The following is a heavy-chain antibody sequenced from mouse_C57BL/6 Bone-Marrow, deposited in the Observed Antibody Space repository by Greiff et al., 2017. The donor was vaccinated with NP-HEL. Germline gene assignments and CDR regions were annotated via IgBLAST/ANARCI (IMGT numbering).Heavy chain of an antibody. CDR1: GYTFTSYW. J-gene: IGHJ3*01. V-gene: IGHV1-74*01. CDR3: AITFGRSSLAY. D-gene: IGHD1-1*01. Sequence: QVQLQQPGAELVKPGASVKVSCKASGYTFTSYWMHWVKQRPGQGLEWIGRIHPSDSDTNYNQKFKGKATLTVDKSSSTAYMQLSSLTSEDSAVYYCAITFGRSSLAYWGQGTLVTVSA. CDR2: IHPSDSDT.